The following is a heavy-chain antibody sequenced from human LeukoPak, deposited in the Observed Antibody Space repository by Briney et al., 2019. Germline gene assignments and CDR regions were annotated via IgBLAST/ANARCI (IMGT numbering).Heavy chain of an antibody. CDR2: ISGSGGST. CDR3: AKDGDYYYMDV. Sequence: PGGSLRLSCAASGFTFSSYVMSWVRQAPGKGREWGSTISGSGGSTYYADSVKGRFTISRENAKNTLYLQMNSLRAEYTAVYYCAKDGDYYYMDVWGKGTTVTVSS. V-gene: IGHV3-23*01. J-gene: IGHJ6*03. CDR1: GFTFSSYV.